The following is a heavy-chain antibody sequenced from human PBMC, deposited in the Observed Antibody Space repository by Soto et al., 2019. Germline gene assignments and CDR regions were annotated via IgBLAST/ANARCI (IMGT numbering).Heavy chain of an antibody. CDR3: AKDRGLVLSFYFHY. CDR1: GFTFDDYA. V-gene: IGHV3-9*01. CDR2: ISWNSGSI. Sequence: EVQLVESGGGLVQPGRSLRLSCAASGFTFDDYAMHWVRQAPGKGLEWVSGISWNSGSIVYADSVKGRFTISRDNAKHALYLQMNSLRAEDTGLYYCAKDRGLVLSFYFHYWGQGTLVTVSS. J-gene: IGHJ4*02. D-gene: IGHD6-19*01.